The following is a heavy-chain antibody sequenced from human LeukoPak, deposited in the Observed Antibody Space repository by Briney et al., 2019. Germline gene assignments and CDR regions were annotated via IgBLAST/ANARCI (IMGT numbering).Heavy chain of an antibody. Sequence: ASVKVSCKASGYTFTSYGISWVRQAPGQGLEWMGWISAYNGNTNYAQKLQGRVTMTTDTSTSTAYMELRSLRSDDTAVYYCARGQRYSSSWIPYYFDYWGQGTPVTVSS. V-gene: IGHV1-18*01. CDR2: ISAYNGNT. J-gene: IGHJ4*02. CDR3: ARGQRYSSSWIPYYFDY. CDR1: GYTFTSYG. D-gene: IGHD6-13*01.